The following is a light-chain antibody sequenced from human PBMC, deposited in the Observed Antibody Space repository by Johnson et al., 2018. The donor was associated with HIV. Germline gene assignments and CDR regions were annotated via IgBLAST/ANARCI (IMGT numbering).Light chain of an antibody. V-gene: IGLV1-51*01. J-gene: IGLJ1*01. CDR1: SSNIGNNY. CDR2: DHN. Sequence: QSVLTQPPSVSAAPGQKVTISCSGSSSNIGNNYVSWYQQLPGTAPKLLIYDHNKRPSGIPDRFSGSKSGTSATLGITGLQTGDEADYYCGTWDSSLSAYVFRTGTKVTVL. CDR3: GTWDSSLSAYV.